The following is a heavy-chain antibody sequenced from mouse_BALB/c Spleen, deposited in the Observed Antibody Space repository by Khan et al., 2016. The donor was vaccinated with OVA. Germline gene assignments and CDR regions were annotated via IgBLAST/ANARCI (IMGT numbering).Heavy chain of an antibody. Sequence: VQLQQSGPELLKPGASLKFSCKPSVYPFTGYYIPCLFQSYGKSLDWIGIINPLSVGTSYNQKFKAKATLTVDKSSSTAYIQLSNLTSEDAAVYYCTRHGYVAWFTYWGQGTLVTVSA. J-gene: IGHJ3*01. V-gene: IGHV1-42*01. CDR3: TRHGYVAWFTY. CDR2: INPLSVGT. D-gene: IGHD2-2*01. CDR1: VYPFTGYY.